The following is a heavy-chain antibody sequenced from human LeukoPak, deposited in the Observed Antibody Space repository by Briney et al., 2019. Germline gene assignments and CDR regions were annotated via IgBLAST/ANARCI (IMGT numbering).Heavy chain of an antibody. CDR1: GFTFSSYE. V-gene: IGHV3-48*03. CDR2: ISSSGSTI. J-gene: IGHJ4*02. Sequence: GGSLRLSCAASGFTFSSYEMNCVRHAPGKGVEWCSYISSSGSTIYYADSVKGRFTISRDNAKNSLYLQMNSLRAEDTAVYYCARTPDFDYWGQGTLVTVSS. CDR3: ARTPDFDY.